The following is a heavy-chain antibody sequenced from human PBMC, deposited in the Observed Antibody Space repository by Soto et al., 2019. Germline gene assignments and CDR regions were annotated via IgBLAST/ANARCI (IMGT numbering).Heavy chain of an antibody. CDR2: INAKGDTT. CDR3: ARDTADGMDV. V-gene: IGHV3-64*01. Sequence: EMQVVESGGGLVQPGGSLRLSCAASGSTFSGHAIHWVRQAPGKGLEIASTINAKGDTTYYANSVKGRFSISRDNSKNTRYLQMGSLRGEDTAMYYCARDTADGMDVWGQGTTVIVSS. D-gene: IGHD2-21*02. CDR1: GSTFSGHA. J-gene: IGHJ6*02.